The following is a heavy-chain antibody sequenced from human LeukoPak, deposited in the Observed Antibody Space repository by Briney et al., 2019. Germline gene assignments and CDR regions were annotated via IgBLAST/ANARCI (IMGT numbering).Heavy chain of an antibody. CDR2: ISSNGGST. Sequence: QAGGSLRLSCSASGFTFSSYAMHWVRQAPGKGLEYVSAISSNGGSTYYADSVKGRFTISRDNSKNTLYLQMNSLRAEDTAVYYCARSPYYYDSSGYLPYWGQGTLVTVSS. D-gene: IGHD3-22*01. J-gene: IGHJ4*02. V-gene: IGHV3-64*04. CDR1: GFTFSSYA. CDR3: ARSPYYYDSSGYLPY.